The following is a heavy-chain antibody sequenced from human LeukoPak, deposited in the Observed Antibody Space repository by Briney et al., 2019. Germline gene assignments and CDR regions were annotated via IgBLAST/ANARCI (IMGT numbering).Heavy chain of an antibody. CDR1: GYTFTGYY. Sequence: ASVKVSCKASGYTFTGYYMHWVRQAPGQGLEWMGWINPNSGGTNYAQKFQGRVTMTRDTSISTAYMELSRLRSDGTAVYYCARGGFNYYYDSSGYCLDYWGQGTLVTVSS. CDR2: INPNSGGT. J-gene: IGHJ4*02. CDR3: ARGGFNYYYDSSGYCLDY. V-gene: IGHV1-2*02. D-gene: IGHD3-22*01.